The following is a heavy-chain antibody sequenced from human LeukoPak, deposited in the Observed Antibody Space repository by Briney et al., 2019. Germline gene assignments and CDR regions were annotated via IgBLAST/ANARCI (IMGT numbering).Heavy chain of an antibody. Sequence: GGSLRLSCAASGFTFSSYGMHWVCQAPGKGLEWVAVISYDGSNKYYADSVKGRFTISRDNSKNTLYLQMNSLRAEDTAVYYCAKDKRGYSRDYYFDYWGQGTLVTVSS. CDR2: ISYDGSNK. J-gene: IGHJ4*02. D-gene: IGHD6-13*01. CDR3: AKDKRGYSRDYYFDY. V-gene: IGHV3-30*18. CDR1: GFTFSSYG.